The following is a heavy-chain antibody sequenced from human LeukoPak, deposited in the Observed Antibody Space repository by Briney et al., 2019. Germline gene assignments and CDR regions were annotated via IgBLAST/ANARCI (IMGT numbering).Heavy chain of an antibody. V-gene: IGHV1-69*05. J-gene: IGHJ5*02. CDR3: ARDGGYCSSTSCFLVDWFDP. D-gene: IGHD2-2*01. Sequence: SVKVSCKASGGTFSSYAISWVRQAPGQGLEWMGGIIPIFGTANYAQKFQGRVTITTDESTSTAYMELSSLRSEDTAVYYCARDGGYCSSTSCFLVDWFDPWGQGTLVTVSS. CDR2: IIPIFGTA. CDR1: GGTFSSYA.